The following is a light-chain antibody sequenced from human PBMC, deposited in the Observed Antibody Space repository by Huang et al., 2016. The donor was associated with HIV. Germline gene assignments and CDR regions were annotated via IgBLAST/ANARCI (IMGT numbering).Light chain of an antibody. V-gene: IGKV1-6*01. CDR2: GAS. CDR3: LQDHNYPRT. CDR1: QGITDA. Sequence: AIHMTQSPSSLSASVGDRVTITCRASQGITDALAWYQQKPGKAPKLLISGASTLRSGVPSRFSGSGSGTDFTLTISNLQPEDYATYYCLQDHNYPRTCGQGTKVE. J-gene: IGKJ1*01.